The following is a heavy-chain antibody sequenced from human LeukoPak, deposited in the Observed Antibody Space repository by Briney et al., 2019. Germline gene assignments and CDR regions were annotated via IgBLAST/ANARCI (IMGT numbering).Heavy chain of an antibody. Sequence: PGGSLRLSCAASGFTFSSYSMNWVRQAPGKGLEWVAVISYDGSNKYYADSVKGRFTISRDNSKNTLYLQMNSLRAEDTAVYYCARALDEGARFDYWGQGTLVTVSS. J-gene: IGHJ4*02. CDR3: ARALDEGARFDY. CDR2: ISYDGSNK. CDR1: GFTFSSYS. V-gene: IGHV3-30*03.